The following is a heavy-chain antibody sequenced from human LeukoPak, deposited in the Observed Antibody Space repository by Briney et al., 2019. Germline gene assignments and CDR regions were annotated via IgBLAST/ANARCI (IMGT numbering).Heavy chain of an antibody. D-gene: IGHD3-10*01. CDR3: ASPMVRGVHYGMDV. V-gene: IGHV1-69*02. J-gene: IGHJ6*02. Sequence: SVKVSCKASGGTFSSYTISWVRQAPGQGLEWMGRIIPILGIANYAQKFQGRVTITADKSTSAAYMELSSLRSEDTAVYYCASPMVRGVHYGMDVWGQGTTVTVSS. CDR2: IIPILGIA. CDR1: GGTFSSYT.